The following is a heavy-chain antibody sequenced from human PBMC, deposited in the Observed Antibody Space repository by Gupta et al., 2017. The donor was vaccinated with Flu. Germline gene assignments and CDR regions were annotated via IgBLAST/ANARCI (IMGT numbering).Heavy chain of an antibody. D-gene: IGHD3-22*01. CDR1: GFTFSSYA. J-gene: IGHJ4*02. V-gene: IGHV3-23*01. Sequence: EVQLLESGGGLVQPGGSLRLSCAASGFTFSSYAMSRVRQAPGKGLGGVSAISGSGGSTYYADSVKGRFTISRDNSKNTLYLQMNSLRAEDTAVYYCANGGGGYYYDSSGYYYFDYWGQGTLVTVSS. CDR3: ANGGGGYYYDSSGYYYFDY. CDR2: ISGSGGST.